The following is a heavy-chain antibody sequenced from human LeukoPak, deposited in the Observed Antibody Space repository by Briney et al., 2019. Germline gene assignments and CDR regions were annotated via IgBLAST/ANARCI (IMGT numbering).Heavy chain of an antibody. CDR1: GGSISSYY. V-gene: IGHV4-59*01. D-gene: IGHD4-23*01. J-gene: IGHJ4*02. Sequence: SETPSLTCTVSGGSISSYYWSWIRQPPGKGLEWIGYIYYSGSTNYNPSLKSRVTISVDTSKNQFSLNLSSVTAADTAVYYCARGPYDGNLGYWGQGTLVTVSS. CDR2: IYYSGST. CDR3: ARGPYDGNLGY.